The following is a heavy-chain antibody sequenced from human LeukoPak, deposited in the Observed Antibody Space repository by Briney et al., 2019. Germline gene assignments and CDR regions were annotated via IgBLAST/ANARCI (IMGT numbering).Heavy chain of an antibody. CDR2: IYYNGNT. Sequence: SETLSLTCSVSDGSINSYYWNWLRRPPGKGLEWIGYIYYNGNTNYSPSLKSRVAMSVDTSKNLFSLKVSSVTAADTAVYYCTRGRSNYYGMDVWGQGTTVTVSS. CDR3: TRGRSNYYGMDV. D-gene: IGHD1-26*01. CDR1: DGSINSYY. V-gene: IGHV4-59*01. J-gene: IGHJ6*02.